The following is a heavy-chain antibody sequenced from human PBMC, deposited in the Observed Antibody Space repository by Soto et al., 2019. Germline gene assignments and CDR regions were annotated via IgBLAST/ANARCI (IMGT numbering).Heavy chain of an antibody. CDR1: GYTFTSYG. J-gene: IGHJ6*01. D-gene: IGHD3-10*01. Sequence: QVQLVQSGAEVKKPGASVKVSCKASGYTFTSYGVSWVRQAPGQGLEWMGWISGYNGNTNYAQKLQGRVTMTTDTPTRPAYMELRSLRPDDTAVYYCARAGKYYYGSGSPYDYGMDVWGQGITVTVSS. CDR3: ARAGKYYYGSGSPYDYGMDV. V-gene: IGHV1-18*04. CDR2: ISGYNGNT.